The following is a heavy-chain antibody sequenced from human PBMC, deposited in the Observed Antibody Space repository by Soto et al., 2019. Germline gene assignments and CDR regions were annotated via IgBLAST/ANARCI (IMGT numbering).Heavy chain of an antibody. CDR1: GGSVSSGGYY. D-gene: IGHD2-15*01. CDR3: ARGMIPVVRRYFDY. V-gene: IGHV4-61*08. Sequence: QVQLQESGPGLVKPSETLSLTCNVSGGSVSSGGYYWNWIRQPPGKGLEWIGHIHYSGSTNYNPSLKSRVTTSVDTSKNQFSLKLNSVTAADTAIYYCARGMIPVVRRYFDYWGQGTLVTVSS. J-gene: IGHJ4*02. CDR2: IHYSGST.